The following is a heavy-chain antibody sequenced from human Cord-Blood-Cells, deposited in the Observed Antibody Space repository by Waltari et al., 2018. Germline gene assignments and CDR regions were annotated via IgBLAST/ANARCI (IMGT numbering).Heavy chain of an antibody. Sequence: AASGFTFSSYAMSWVRQAPGKGLEWVSAISGSGGSTYYADSVKGRFTISRDNSKNTLYLQMNSLRAEDTAVYYCAKGSGISPRPAGKVGNWFDPWGQGTLVTVSS. CDR2: ISGSGGST. D-gene: IGHD6-13*01. CDR3: AKGSGISPRPAGKVGNWFDP. J-gene: IGHJ5*02. V-gene: IGHV3-23*01. CDR1: GFTFSSYA.